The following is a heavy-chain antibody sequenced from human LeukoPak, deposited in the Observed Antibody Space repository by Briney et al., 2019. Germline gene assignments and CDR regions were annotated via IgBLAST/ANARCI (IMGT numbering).Heavy chain of an antibody. Sequence: SETLSLTCTVSGGSISSYYWSWIRQPPGKGLEWIGYIYYSGSTNYNPSFKSRVTISVDTSKNQFSLKLSSVTAADTAVYYCARHHPTYYDILTGYLGGNWFDPWGQGTLVTVSS. J-gene: IGHJ5*02. CDR3: ARHHPTYYDILTGYLGGNWFDP. D-gene: IGHD3-9*01. CDR1: GGSISSYY. CDR2: IYYSGST. V-gene: IGHV4-59*08.